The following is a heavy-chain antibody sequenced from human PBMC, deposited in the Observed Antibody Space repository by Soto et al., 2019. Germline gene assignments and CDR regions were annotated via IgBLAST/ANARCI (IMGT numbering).Heavy chain of an antibody. CDR3: ARENVEYGSSSFNYGMDV. V-gene: IGHV3-30-3*01. Sequence: GGSLRLSCAASGFPFNNYAMFWVRQAPGKGLEWVAVISYDGNNKYYADSVKGRFTIPRDNSKNTLYLQMNSLRPEDTAVYYCARENVEYGSSSFNYGMDVWGQGTTVTVSS. D-gene: IGHD6-6*01. CDR1: GFPFNNYA. J-gene: IGHJ6*02. CDR2: ISYDGNNK.